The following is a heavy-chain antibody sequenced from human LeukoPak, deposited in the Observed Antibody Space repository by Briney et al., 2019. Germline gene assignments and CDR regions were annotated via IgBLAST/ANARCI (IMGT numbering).Heavy chain of an antibody. D-gene: IGHD4-11*01. CDR2: ISGSGGST. J-gene: IGHJ2*01. CDR1: GFTFSNYA. V-gene: IGHV3-23*01. CDR3: AKRYSNYWYFDL. Sequence: GSLRLSCAASGFTFSNYAMNWVRQAPGKGLEWVSAISGSGGSTYYADSVKGRFTISRDNSKNTLYLQMNSLRAEDTAVYYCAKRYSNYWYFDLWGRGTLVTVSS.